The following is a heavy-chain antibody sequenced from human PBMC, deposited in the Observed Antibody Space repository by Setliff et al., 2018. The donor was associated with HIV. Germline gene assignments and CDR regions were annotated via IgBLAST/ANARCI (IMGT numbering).Heavy chain of an antibody. V-gene: IGHV1-69*10. CDR1: GYTFTSFD. CDR2: IIAILGTA. J-gene: IGHJ6*03. Sequence: GASVKVSCKTSGYTFTSFDINWVRQATGQGLEWMGGIIAILGTAKYAQKFQGRVTITADKSTSTAYMELSSLKSEDTAIYYCASAYDYYMDVWGKGTTVTVSS. CDR3: ASAYDYYMDV.